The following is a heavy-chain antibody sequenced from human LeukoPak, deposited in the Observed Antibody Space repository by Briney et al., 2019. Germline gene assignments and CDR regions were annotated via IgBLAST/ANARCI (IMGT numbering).Heavy chain of an antibody. J-gene: IGHJ3*02. CDR3: ARRGYYYDSSGYYYSVYDI. Sequence: ASVKVSCKASGYTFTGYYMHWVRQAPGQGLEWMGRINPNSGGTNYAQKFQGRVTMTRDTSISTAYMELSRLRSDDTAVYYCARRGYYYDSSGYYYSVYDIWGQGTMVTVSS. CDR1: GYTFTGYY. D-gene: IGHD3-22*01. V-gene: IGHV1-2*06. CDR2: INPNSGGT.